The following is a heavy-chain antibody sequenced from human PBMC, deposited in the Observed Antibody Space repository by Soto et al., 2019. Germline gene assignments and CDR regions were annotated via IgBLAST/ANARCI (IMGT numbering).Heavy chain of an antibody. Sequence: SETLSLTCTVSGGSISSSSYYWAWLRQPPGKGLEWIGSINYSGSTYYNPSLKSRITTSVDTSKKQFSLKMSSVTAADTATYFCARRHSGLGFCSGGSCYATTFEYWGQGTLVTVSS. V-gene: IGHV4-39*01. D-gene: IGHD2-15*01. CDR2: INYSGST. CDR3: ARRHSGLGFCSGGSCYATTFEY. J-gene: IGHJ4*02. CDR1: GGSISSSSYY.